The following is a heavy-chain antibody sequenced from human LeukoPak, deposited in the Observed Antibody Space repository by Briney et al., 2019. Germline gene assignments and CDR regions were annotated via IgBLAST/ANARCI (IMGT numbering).Heavy chain of an antibody. CDR2: ISYDGSNK. D-gene: IGHD3-22*01. CDR1: GFTFSEYY. V-gene: IGHV3-30*18. Sequence: GGSLRLSCAASGFTFSEYYMSWIRQAPGKGLEWVAVISYDGSNKYYADSVKGRFTISRDNSKNTLYLQMNSLRAEDTAVYFCAKEDSDSSRFFGYWGQGTLVTVSS. J-gene: IGHJ4*02. CDR3: AKEDSDSSRFFGY.